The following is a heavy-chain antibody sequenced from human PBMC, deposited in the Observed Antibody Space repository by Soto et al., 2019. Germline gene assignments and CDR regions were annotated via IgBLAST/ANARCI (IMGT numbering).Heavy chain of an antibody. V-gene: IGHV3-73*01. CDR3: TSGYDFWSGYYIPYYFDD. Sequence: GGSLRLSCAAFGFNFTGSAMQGVRQGAGKGLEWVGRIRSRANSYATAYAASVKGRLTISRDDSKNTAYLQRKSLGAEDTAVYYCTSGYDFWSGYYIPYYFDDWGQGGLVTVSS. J-gene: IGHJ4*02. D-gene: IGHD3-3*01. CDR2: IRSRANSYAT. CDR1: GFNFTGSA.